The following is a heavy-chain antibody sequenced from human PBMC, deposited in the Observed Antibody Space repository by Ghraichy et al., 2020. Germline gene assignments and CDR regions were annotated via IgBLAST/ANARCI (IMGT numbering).Heavy chain of an antibody. J-gene: IGHJ6*02. V-gene: IGHV3-33*01. CDR1: GFTFSSYG. D-gene: IGHD4-17*01. Sequence: GESLNISCAASGFTFSSYGMHWVRQAPGKGLEWVALIYYDGNNKYYADSVKGRFTISRDNDKNSLYLQMDSLRAEDTAVYYCARVRDYGDSHYGMDVWGQGTTVTVSS. CDR2: IYYDGNNK. CDR3: ARVRDYGDSHYGMDV.